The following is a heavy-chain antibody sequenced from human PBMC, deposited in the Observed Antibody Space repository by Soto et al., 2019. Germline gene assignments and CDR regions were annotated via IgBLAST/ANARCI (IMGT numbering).Heavy chain of an antibody. Sequence: QVQLVESGGGVVQPGRSLRLSCAASGFTFSGYGMHWVRQAPGKGLEWVSVIWYDGTNKYYADSVKGRFTISRDSSKNTLYLQMNSLGVDDTAVYSCAREAAPTEYGTFDIWGPGTMVTVSS. CDR2: IWYDGTNK. V-gene: IGHV3-33*01. CDR3: AREAAPTEYGTFDI. CDR1: GFTFSGYG. J-gene: IGHJ3*02. D-gene: IGHD6-6*01.